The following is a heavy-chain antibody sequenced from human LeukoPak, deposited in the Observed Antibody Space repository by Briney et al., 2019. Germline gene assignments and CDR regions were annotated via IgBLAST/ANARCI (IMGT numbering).Heavy chain of an antibody. CDR2: IYYSGST. D-gene: IGHD5-24*01. CDR1: GGSISSSSYY. Sequence: SETLSLTCSVSGGSISSSSYYWGWIRQPPGKGLEWIGSIYYSGSTYYNPSLKSRVTISVDISKNQLSLKLSSVTAADTAVYYCAKTARDGYNMDYYYYMDVWGKGTTVTISS. CDR3: AKTARDGYNMDYYYYMDV. J-gene: IGHJ6*03. V-gene: IGHV4-39*01.